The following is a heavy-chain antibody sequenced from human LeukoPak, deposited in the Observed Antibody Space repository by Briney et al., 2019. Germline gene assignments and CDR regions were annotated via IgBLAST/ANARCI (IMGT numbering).Heavy chain of an antibody. V-gene: IGHV3-21*01. CDR1: GFTFSTYS. CDR3: ARGITMVRGVKPHPVDY. J-gene: IGHJ4*02. Sequence: PGGSLRLSCAASGFTFSTYSMNWVRQAPGKGLEWVSSISSSSSYIYYADSVKGRFTISRDNAKNTLYLQMNSLRAEDTAVYYCARGITMVRGVKPHPVDYWGQGTLVTVSS. D-gene: IGHD3-10*01. CDR2: ISSSSSYI.